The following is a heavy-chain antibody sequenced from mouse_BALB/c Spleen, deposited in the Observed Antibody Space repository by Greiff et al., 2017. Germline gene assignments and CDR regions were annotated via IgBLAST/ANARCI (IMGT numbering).Heavy chain of an antibody. J-gene: IGHJ4*01. CDR2: ISYSGST. CDR3: ARTDDYAMDY. V-gene: IGHV3-2*02. CDR1: GYSITSDYA. Sequence: EVKLMESGPGLVKPSQSLSLTCTVTGYSITSDYAWNWIRQFPGNKLEWMGYISYSGSTSYNPSLKSRISITRDTSKNQFFLQLNSVTTEDTATYYCARTDDYAMDYWGQGTSVTVSS.